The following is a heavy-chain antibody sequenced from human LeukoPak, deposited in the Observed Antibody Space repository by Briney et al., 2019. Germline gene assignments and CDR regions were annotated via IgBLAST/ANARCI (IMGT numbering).Heavy chain of an antibody. J-gene: IGHJ3*02. CDR1: GGSISSSSYY. D-gene: IGHD3-10*01. CDR3: ARDRGVRVFDI. CDR2: IYDGGST. V-gene: IGHV4-61*01. Sequence: SETLPLTCTVSGGSISSSSYYWGWIRQPPGKGLEWIGYIYDGGSTNYNPSLESRVTISVDTYKDQFSLKLSSVTAADTAVYYWARDRGVRVFDIWGQGTMVTVSS.